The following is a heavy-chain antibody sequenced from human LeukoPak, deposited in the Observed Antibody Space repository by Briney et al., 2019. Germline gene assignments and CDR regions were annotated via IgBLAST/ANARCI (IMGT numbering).Heavy chain of an antibody. J-gene: IGHJ5*02. Sequence: SETLSLTCTVSGGSISSYYWSWIRQPPGKGLEWIGYIYYSGSTNYNPSLKSRVTISVDTSKNQFSLKLSSVTAADTAVYYCARKGDYGDLYNWFDPWGQGTLVTVSS. V-gene: IGHV4-59*08. CDR2: IYYSGST. CDR3: ARKGDYGDLYNWFDP. CDR1: GGSISSYY. D-gene: IGHD4-17*01.